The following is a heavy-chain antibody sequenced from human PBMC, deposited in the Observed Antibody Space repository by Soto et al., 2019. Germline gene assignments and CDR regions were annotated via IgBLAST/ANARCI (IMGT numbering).Heavy chain of an antibody. CDR3: ARGLRGVPAAEIRYYYYYYMDV. Sequence: QVQLQQWGAGLLKPSETLSLTCAVYGGSFSGYYWSWIRQPPGKGLEWIGEINHSGSTNYNPSLKSRVTISVDPSKNPFSLKLSSVTAADTAVYYCARGLRGVPAAEIRYYYYYYMDVWGKGTTVTVSS. J-gene: IGHJ6*03. CDR1: GGSFSGYY. CDR2: INHSGST. D-gene: IGHD2-2*01. V-gene: IGHV4-34*01.